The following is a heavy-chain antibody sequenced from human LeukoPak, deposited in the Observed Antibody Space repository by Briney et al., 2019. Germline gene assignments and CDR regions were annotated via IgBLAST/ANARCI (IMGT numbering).Heavy chain of an antibody. CDR1: GYTFTSYY. V-gene: IGHV1-46*01. CDR3: ARDSPVVAALDY. Sequence: GASVKVSCKASGYTFTSYYMHWVRQAPGQGLEWMGIINPSGGSTSYAQKFQGRVTMTRDMSTSTVYMELSSLRSEDTAVYYCARDSPVVAALDYWGQGTLVTVSS. D-gene: IGHD2-15*01. CDR2: INPSGGST. J-gene: IGHJ4*02.